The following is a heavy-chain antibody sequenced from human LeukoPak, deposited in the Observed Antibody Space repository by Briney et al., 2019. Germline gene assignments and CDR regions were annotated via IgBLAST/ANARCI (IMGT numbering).Heavy chain of an antibody. CDR2: IIPIFGTA. Sequence: GSSVKVSCKASGGTFSSYAISWVRQAPGQGLEWMGGIIPIFGTANYAQKFQGRVTITADESTSTAYMELSGLRSEDTAVYYCAREGSSIEDAFDIWGQGTMVTVSS. CDR3: AREGSSIEDAFDI. J-gene: IGHJ3*02. V-gene: IGHV1-69*01. D-gene: IGHD6-13*01. CDR1: GGTFSSYA.